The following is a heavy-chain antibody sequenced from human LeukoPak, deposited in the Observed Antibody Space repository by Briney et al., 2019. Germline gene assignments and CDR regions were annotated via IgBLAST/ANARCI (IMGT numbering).Heavy chain of an antibody. CDR1: GYTFTSYA. V-gene: IGHV1-3*01. Sequence: GASVKVSCKASGYTFTSYAMHWVRQAPGQRLEWMGWINAGNGNTKYSQKFQGRVTITRDTSASTAYMELSSLRSEDTAVYYCARAVAVWWLSERFDYWGQGTLVTVSS. CDR2: INAGNGNT. CDR3: ARAVAVWWLSERFDY. J-gene: IGHJ4*02. D-gene: IGHD1-26*01.